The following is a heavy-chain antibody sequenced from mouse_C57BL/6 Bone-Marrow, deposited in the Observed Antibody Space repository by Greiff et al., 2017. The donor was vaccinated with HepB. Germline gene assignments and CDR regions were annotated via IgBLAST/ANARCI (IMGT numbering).Heavy chain of an antibody. V-gene: IGHV1-64*01. J-gene: IGHJ2*01. CDR2: IHPNSGST. Sequence: QVQLQQPGAELVKPGASVKLSCKASGYTFTSYWMHWVKQRPGQGLEWIGMIHPNSGSTNYNEKFKSKATLTVDKSSSTAYMQLSSLTSEDSAVYYCARPITTVVYFDYWGQGTTLTVSS. D-gene: IGHD1-1*01. CDR3: ARPITTVVYFDY. CDR1: GYTFTSYW.